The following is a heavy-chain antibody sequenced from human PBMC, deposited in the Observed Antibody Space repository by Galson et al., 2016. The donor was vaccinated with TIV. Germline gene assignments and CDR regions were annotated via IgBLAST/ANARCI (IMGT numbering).Heavy chain of an antibody. Sequence: ETLSLTCSVSGGSISTYYWSWIRQPPGKGLEWIGYIYYSGTTHNNSSLKSRVSISVDTSKNQFSLKLNSVTAADTAIYYSAMIDYSGNSLRSAFDIWGQGKMVTVSS. CDR3: AMIDYSGNSLRSAFDI. CDR2: IYYSGTT. J-gene: IGHJ3*02. CDR1: GGSISTYY. V-gene: IGHV4-59*01. D-gene: IGHD4-23*01.